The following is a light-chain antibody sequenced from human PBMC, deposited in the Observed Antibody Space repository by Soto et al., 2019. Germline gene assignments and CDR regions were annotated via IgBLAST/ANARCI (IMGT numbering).Light chain of an antibody. CDR3: SSLTTSFTYV. CDR1: SSDVGAYNY. CDR2: EVS. V-gene: IGLV2-14*01. Sequence: QSALTQPASVSGSPGQPVAISCTGTSSDVGAYNYISWYQQHPGKAPKLVLSEVSNRPSGVSDRFSGSKSGNTASLTISGLQAEDEADYYCSSLTTSFTYVFGTGTKVTVL. J-gene: IGLJ1*01.